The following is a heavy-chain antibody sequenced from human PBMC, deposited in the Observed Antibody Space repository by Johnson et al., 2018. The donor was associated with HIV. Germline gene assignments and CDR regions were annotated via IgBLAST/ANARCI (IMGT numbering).Heavy chain of an antibody. D-gene: IGHD3-16*01. J-gene: IGHJ3*02. CDR1: GFTFSSYA. Sequence: QVQLVESGGGVVQPGRSLRLSCAASGFTFSSYAMHWVRQAPGKGLEWVAVISYDGSNKYYADSVKGRFTIPRDNSKNTLYLKMNSLRAEDTAVYYCARDQLGLSAAFIWGAFDIWGQGTMVTVSS. CDR3: ARDQLGLSAAFIWGAFDI. CDR2: ISYDGSNK. V-gene: IGHV3-30*04.